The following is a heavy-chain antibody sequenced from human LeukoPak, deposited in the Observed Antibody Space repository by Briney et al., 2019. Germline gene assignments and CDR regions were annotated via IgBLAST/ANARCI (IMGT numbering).Heavy chain of an antibody. CDR2: IRYDGSNK. D-gene: IGHD2-2*01. CDR3: AKDLEYCSSTSCYPNWFDP. J-gene: IGHJ5*02. CDR1: GFTFSSYG. Sequence: GGSLRLSCAASGFTFSSYGMHWVRQAPGKGLEWVAFIRYDGSNKYYADSVKGRFTISRDNSKNTLYLQMNSLRAEDTAVYYCAKDLEYCSSTSCYPNWFDPWGQGTLVIVSS. V-gene: IGHV3-30*02.